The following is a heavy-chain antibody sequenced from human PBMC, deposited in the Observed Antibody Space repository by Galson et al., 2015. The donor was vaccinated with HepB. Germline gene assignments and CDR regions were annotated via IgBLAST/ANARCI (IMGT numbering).Heavy chain of an antibody. CDR3: AKDGSQPLSGDYYYGMDV. J-gene: IGHJ6*02. D-gene: IGHD1-14*01. V-gene: IGHV3-9*01. Sequence: SLRLSCAASGFTFDDYAMHWVRQAPGKGLEWVSGISWNSGSIGYADSVKGRFTISRDNAKNSLYLQMNSLRAEDTALYYCAKDGSQPLSGDYYYGMDVWGQGTTVTVSS. CDR1: GFTFDDYA. CDR2: ISWNSGSI.